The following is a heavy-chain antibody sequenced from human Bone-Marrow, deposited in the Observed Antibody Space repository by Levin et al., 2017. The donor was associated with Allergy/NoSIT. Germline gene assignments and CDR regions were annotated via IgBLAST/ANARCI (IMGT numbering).Heavy chain of an antibody. J-gene: IGHJ4*02. CDR2: TYYMSKWYN. Sequence: SETLSLTCAISGDSVSGNSANWNWIRQSPSRGLEWLGRTYYMSKWYNDYAISVRSRISINADTSKNQFSLQLNSVTPEDTAVYYCTRQEHNYGVDFWGQGTLVTVSS. V-gene: IGHV6-1*01. CDR3: TRQEHNYGVDF. D-gene: IGHD4/OR15-4a*01. CDR1: GDSVSGNSAN.